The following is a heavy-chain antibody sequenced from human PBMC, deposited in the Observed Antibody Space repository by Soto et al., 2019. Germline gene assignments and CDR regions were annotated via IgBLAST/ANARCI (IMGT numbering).Heavy chain of an antibody. Sequence: QVQLQESGPGLVKPSETLSLTCTVSGGSISGYYWSWIRQPPGKGLEWIGYIYYSGSTNYNPSLKSRVDPAVDTSKNQFSLKLTSVTAADTAIYYCARHIHNWNYFDYWGQGTLVTVSS. V-gene: IGHV4-59*01. CDR2: IYYSGST. CDR3: ARHIHNWNYFDY. CDR1: GGSISGYY. D-gene: IGHD1-20*01. J-gene: IGHJ4*02.